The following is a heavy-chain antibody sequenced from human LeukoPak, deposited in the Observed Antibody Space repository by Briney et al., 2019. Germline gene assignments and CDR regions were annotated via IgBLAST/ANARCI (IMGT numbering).Heavy chain of an antibody. D-gene: IGHD3-9*01. V-gene: IGHV3-74*01. Sequence: PGGSLRLSCAASRFTFSSYWMHWVRQAPGKGLVWVSRINSDESSISYADSVKGRFTISRDNAKNSLYLQMNSLRAEDTAVYYCARVDYDISTGYQTYFKYWGQGTLVTVSS. CDR1: RFTFSSYW. CDR2: INSDESSI. J-gene: IGHJ4*02. CDR3: ARVDYDISTGYQTYFKY.